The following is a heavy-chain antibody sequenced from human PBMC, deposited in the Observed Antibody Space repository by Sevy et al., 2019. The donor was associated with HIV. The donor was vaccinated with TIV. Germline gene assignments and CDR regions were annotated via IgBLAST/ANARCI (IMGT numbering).Heavy chain of an antibody. CDR3: AKDYDFWSGYPNDAFDI. Sequence: GGSLRLSCAASGFTFSSYGMHWVRQAPGKGLEWVAFIRYDGSNKYYADSVKGRFTISRDNSKNTLYLQMNSLRAEDTAVYYCAKDYDFWSGYPNDAFDIWGQGTMVTVSS. V-gene: IGHV3-30*02. CDR2: IRYDGSNK. CDR1: GFTFSSYG. J-gene: IGHJ3*02. D-gene: IGHD3-3*01.